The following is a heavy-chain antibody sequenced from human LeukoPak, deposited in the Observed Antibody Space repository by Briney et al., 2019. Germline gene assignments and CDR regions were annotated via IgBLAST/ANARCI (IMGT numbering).Heavy chain of an antibody. CDR3: AKGAVTDFFDY. CDR1: GFTFSSYG. D-gene: IGHD4-11*01. V-gene: IGHV3-30*18. CDR2: ISYDGSNK. Sequence: GGSLRLSCAASGFTFSSYGMHWVRQAPGKGLEWVAVISYDGSNKYYADSVKGRFTISRDNSKNTLYLQMNSLRAEDTAVYYYAKGAVTDFFDYWGQGTLVTVSS. J-gene: IGHJ4*02.